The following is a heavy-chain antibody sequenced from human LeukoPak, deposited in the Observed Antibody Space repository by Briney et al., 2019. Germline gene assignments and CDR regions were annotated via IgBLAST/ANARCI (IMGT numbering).Heavy chain of an antibody. CDR2: INHSGST. V-gene: IGHV4-34*01. J-gene: IGHJ6*03. Sequence: GSLRLSCAASGFTFSRYWMSWIRQPPGKGLEWIGEINHSGSTNYNPSLKSRVTISVDTSKNQFSLKLSSVTAADTAVYYCARGRRVPGQNWYYYYYYMDVWGKGTTVTVSS. CDR1: GFTFSRYW. D-gene: IGHD1-14*01. CDR3: ARGRRVPGQNWYYYYYYMDV.